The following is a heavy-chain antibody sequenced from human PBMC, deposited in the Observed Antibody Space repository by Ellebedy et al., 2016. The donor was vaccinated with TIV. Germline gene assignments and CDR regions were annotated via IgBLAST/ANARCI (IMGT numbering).Heavy chain of an antibody. CDR2: INHDGRST. Sequence: GESLKISXAASGFTFSRYGMHWVRQAPGKGLVWVSLINHDGRSTTYADSVKGRFTISRDNAKSTLYLQMNSLGAEDTAVYYCARGPYYSDPSAPYAHYWGQGTLVTVSS. V-gene: IGHV3-74*01. J-gene: IGHJ4*02. D-gene: IGHD3-22*01. CDR1: GFTFSRYG. CDR3: ARGPYYSDPSAPYAHY.